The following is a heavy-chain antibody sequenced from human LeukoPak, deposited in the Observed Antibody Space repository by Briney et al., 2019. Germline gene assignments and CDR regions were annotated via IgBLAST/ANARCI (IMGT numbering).Heavy chain of an antibody. Sequence: GGSLRLSCAASGFTFSSYAMSWVRQAPGKGLEWVSAISGSGGSTYYADSVKGRFTISRDNAKNLLYLQMNSLRDEDTAVYYCAPHRDGSYPFDYWGQGTLVTVSS. CDR3: APHRDGSYPFDY. V-gene: IGHV3-23*01. CDR1: GFTFSSYA. CDR2: ISGSGGST. D-gene: IGHD1-26*01. J-gene: IGHJ4*02.